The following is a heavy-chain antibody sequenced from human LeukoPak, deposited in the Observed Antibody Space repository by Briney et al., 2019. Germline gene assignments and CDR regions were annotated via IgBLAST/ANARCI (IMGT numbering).Heavy chain of an antibody. CDR2: MNPNSDNT. Sequence: GAPVKVSCKTSRYTFTRYDINWVRQATGQEGEWMGWMNPNSDNTGYAQKFQGRVTMTSNTSISTAYMELSSLGSEDTAVYYCASTYRHDYWGQGTLVTVSS. CDR1: RYTFTRYD. CDR3: ASTYRHDY. J-gene: IGHJ4*02. V-gene: IGHV1-8*01. D-gene: IGHD2/OR15-2a*01.